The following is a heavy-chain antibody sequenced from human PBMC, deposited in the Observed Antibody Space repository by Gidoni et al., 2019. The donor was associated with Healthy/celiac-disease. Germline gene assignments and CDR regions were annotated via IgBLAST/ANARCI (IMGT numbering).Heavy chain of an antibody. J-gene: IGHJ4*02. D-gene: IGHD3-10*01. CDR2: INHSGST. CDR3: ARGSRYGSGTNG. CDR1: GGSFSGYY. V-gene: IGHV4-34*01. Sequence: QVQLQQWGAGLFKPSETLSLTCAVYGGSFSGYYWSWIRQPPGKGLEWIGEINHSGSTNYNPSRKSRVTISVDTSKNQFSLKLSSVTAADTAVYYCARGSRYGSGTNGWGQGTLVTVSS.